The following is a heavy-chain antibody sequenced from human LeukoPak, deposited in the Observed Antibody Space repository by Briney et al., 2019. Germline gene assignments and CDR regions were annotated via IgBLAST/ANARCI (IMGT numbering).Heavy chain of an antibody. CDR1: GITFSSYD. J-gene: IGHJ1*01. CDR3: AIAVAGTRYIQH. Sequence: GGSLRLSCAASGITFSSYDMHWVRQAAGRGLEWVSTFGTTDDTYYVGSVKGRFTISRENAKNSLYLQMSSLGVGDTAVYYCAIAVAGTRYIQHWGQGTLVTVSS. CDR2: FGTTDDT. D-gene: IGHD6-19*01. V-gene: IGHV3-13*01.